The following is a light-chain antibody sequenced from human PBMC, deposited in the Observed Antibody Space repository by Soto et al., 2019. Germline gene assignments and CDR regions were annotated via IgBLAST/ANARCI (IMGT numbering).Light chain of an antibody. CDR3: QQSYSTPRT. V-gene: IGKV1-39*01. CDR2: AAS. J-gene: IGKJ1*01. CDR1: QSISSY. Sequence: DIQMTQSPSSLSASVGDRVTITCRASQSISSYLNWYQQKPGKAPQLLIYAASSSQSGVPSRFSGSGSGTDFTLTISSLQPEDFATYYCQQSYSTPRTFGQGTKVDI.